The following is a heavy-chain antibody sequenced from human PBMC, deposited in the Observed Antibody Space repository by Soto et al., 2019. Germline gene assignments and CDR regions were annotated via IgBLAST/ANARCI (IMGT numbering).Heavy chain of an antibody. CDR2: IYYSGST. Sequence: SETLSLTCTVSGGSISSSSYYWGWIRQPPGKGLEWIGSIYYSGSTYYNPSLKSRVTISVDTSKNQFSLKLSSVTAADTAGYYCARRRGVAVAPGMWAFDIWGQGTMVTVSS. J-gene: IGHJ3*02. V-gene: IGHV4-39*01. CDR1: GGSISSSSYY. CDR3: ARRRGVAVAPGMWAFDI. D-gene: IGHD6-19*01.